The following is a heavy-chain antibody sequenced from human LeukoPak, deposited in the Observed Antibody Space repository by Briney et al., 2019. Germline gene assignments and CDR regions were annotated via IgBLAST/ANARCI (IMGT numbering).Heavy chain of an antibody. CDR3: TTALSYSSGWYFDY. CDR2: IKSKTDGGTT. J-gene: IGHJ4*02. Sequence: GGSLRLSCAASGFTFSSYWMSWVRQAPGKGLEWVGRIKSKTDGGTTDYAAPVKGRFTISRDDSKNTLYLQMNSLKTEDTAVYYCTTALSYSSGWYFDYWGQGTLVTVSS. D-gene: IGHD6-19*01. CDR1: GFTFSSYW. V-gene: IGHV3-15*01.